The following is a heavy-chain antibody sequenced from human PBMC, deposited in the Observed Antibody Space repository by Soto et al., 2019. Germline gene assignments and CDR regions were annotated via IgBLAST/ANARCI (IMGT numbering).Heavy chain of an antibody. V-gene: IGHV5-51*01. CDR3: ARGGVSTRTFDY. J-gene: IGHJ4*02. Sequence: LKISCKGSGYNFAGYWIAWVRQMPGKGLELMGVIYPSDSDTRYRPSFQGQATISADKSISSAYLQWSSLRASDTAIYYCARGGVSTRTFDYWGQGTPVTVSS. CDR1: GYNFAGYW. D-gene: IGHD3-3*01. CDR2: IYPSDSDT.